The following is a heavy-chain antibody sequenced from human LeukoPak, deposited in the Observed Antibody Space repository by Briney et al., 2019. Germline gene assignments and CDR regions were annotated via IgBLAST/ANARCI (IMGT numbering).Heavy chain of an antibody. V-gene: IGHV4-39*01. CDR1: GGSISSSSSY. Sequence: SETLSLTCTVSGGSISSSSSYWGSIRQPPGKGLERIVRIYYSGYTYYNASLKSRVTISVDTYKNQFSLNLSSVTATDTAVYYCARGDTSGPRPHFDPWGQGTLVTVSS. D-gene: IGHD3-22*01. CDR2: IYYSGYT. J-gene: IGHJ5*02. CDR3: ARGDTSGPRPHFDP.